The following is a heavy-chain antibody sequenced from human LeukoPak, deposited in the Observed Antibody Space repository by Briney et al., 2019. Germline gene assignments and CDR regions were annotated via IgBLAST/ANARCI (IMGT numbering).Heavy chain of an antibody. Sequence: SETLSLTCTVSGDSVSSSNYYWAWIRQPPGKGLEWIGNIYYSRSTYYNPSLKSRVTISVDTSKNQFSLKLSSVTAADTAVYYCAKEVARWFTGGGADYWGQGTLVTVSS. CDR1: GDSVSSSNYY. V-gene: IGHV4-39*07. D-gene: IGHD5-12*01. J-gene: IGHJ4*02. CDR2: IYYSRST. CDR3: AKEVARWFTGGGADY.